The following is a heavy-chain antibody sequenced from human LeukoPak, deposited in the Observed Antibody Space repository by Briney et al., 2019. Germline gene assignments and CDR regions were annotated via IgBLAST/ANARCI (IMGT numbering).Heavy chain of an antibody. Sequence: GGSLRLSCAASGFTFSSYSMNWVRQAPGKGLEWVSSVSSSSRDINYADSVRGRFTISRDDAKNSLYLQMNGLRAEDTAVYYCARAFDTPMAESSYYWGQGTLVTVSS. D-gene: IGHD5-18*01. J-gene: IGHJ4*02. CDR2: VSSSSRDI. CDR1: GFTFSSYS. CDR3: ARAFDTPMAESSYY. V-gene: IGHV3-21*01.